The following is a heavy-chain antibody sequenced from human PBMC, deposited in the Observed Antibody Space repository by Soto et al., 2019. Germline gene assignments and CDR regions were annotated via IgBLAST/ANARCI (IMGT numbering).Heavy chain of an antibody. D-gene: IGHD2-21*02. V-gene: IGHV1-46*01. CDR2: INPSGGST. CDR3: ARAGAYCGGDCYLGYYYGMDV. Sequence: GASVKVSCQASGYTFTSYYMHWVRQAPGQGLEWMGIINPSGGSTSYAQKFQGRVTMTRDTSTSTAYMELSRLRSDDTAVYYCARAGAYCGGDCYLGYYYGMDVWGQGTTVTVSS. J-gene: IGHJ6*02. CDR1: GYTFTSYY.